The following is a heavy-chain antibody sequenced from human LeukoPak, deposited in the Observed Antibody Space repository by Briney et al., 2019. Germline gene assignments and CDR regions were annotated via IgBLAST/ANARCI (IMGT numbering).Heavy chain of an antibody. Sequence: PGGSLRLSCAASGFTFTSNWMSWVRQAPGKGLEWVSAISGSGGSTYYADSVKGRFTISRDNSKNTLYLQMNSLRAEDTAVYYCAKGSGSGWYYYYGMDVWGQGTTVTVSS. V-gene: IGHV3-23*01. CDR1: GFTFTSNW. D-gene: IGHD6-19*01. CDR2: ISGSGGST. J-gene: IGHJ6*02. CDR3: AKGSGSGWYYYYGMDV.